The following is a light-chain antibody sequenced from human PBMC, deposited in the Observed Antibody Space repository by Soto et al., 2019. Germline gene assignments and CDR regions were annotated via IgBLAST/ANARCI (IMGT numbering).Light chain of an antibody. V-gene: IGLV2-11*01. J-gene: IGLJ3*02. CDR2: DVT. Sequence: QSALTQPRSVSGSPGQSVTISCTGTSSDVGGYNYVSWYQQHPGKVPKLMIFDVTTRPSGVPDRFSGSKSGYTASLTISGLQAEDEADYYCCSYAGRYSWVFGGGTKLTV. CDR1: SSDVGGYNY. CDR3: CSYAGRYSWV.